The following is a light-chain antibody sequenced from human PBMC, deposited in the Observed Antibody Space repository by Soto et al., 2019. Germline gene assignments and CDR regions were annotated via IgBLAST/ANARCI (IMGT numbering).Light chain of an antibody. V-gene: IGKV2-28*01. J-gene: IGKJ2*01. CDR2: LGS. CDR1: QSLLHSNGYNY. Sequence: DIVMTQSPLSLPVTPGEPASISCRSSQSLLHSNGYNYLDWYLQKPGQSPQLLIYLGSNRASGVPNRCSSSGSGTDFTLKISRVYAEDVGVYYCMQAIQTPSFGQGTKLEIK. CDR3: MQAIQTPS.